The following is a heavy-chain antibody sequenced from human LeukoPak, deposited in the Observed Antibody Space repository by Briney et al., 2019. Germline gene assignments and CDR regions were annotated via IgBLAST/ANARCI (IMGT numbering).Heavy chain of an antibody. CDR3: AKSQRNDQQVVQRIDY. CDR2: ISGSGDTT. J-gene: IGHJ4*02. V-gene: IGHV3-23*01. CDR1: RFTFSTYA. Sequence: PGRSLGLSCTASRFTFSTYAMSWVRQAPGKGLEWVSSISGSGDTTYYTGSVKGRFTISRDNSKNALYLQMSSLRAEDTAVYYCAKSQRNDQQVVQRIDYWGQGTLVTVSS. D-gene: IGHD2-2*01.